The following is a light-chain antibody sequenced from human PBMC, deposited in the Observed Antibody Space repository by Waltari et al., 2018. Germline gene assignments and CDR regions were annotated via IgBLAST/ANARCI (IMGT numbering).Light chain of an antibody. Sequence: DIQMTQSPSSLSASVEDRVTMNCRASQSISSNVNWYQQKPGGDPKFLIYHASTVQSGVPSRFSGSGSGTDFTLTISSLQPEDVATYYYQQRYNNPPDTFGQWTKLEIK. CDR2: HAS. CDR3: QQRYNNPPDT. J-gene: IGKJ2*01. V-gene: IGKV1-39*01. CDR1: QSISSN.